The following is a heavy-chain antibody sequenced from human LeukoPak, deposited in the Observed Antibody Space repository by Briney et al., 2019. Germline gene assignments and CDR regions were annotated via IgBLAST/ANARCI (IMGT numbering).Heavy chain of an antibody. D-gene: IGHD5-12*01. CDR3: ARATNVDIVATIGY. CDR1: GYTFTGYY. CDR2: INPNSGGT. J-gene: IGHJ4*02. V-gene: IGHV1-2*02. Sequence: ASVKVSCKASGYTFTGYYMHWVRQAPGQGLEWMGWINPNSGGTNYAQKFQGGVTMTRDTSISTAYMELSRLRSDDTAVYYCARATNVDIVATIGYWGQGTLVTVSS.